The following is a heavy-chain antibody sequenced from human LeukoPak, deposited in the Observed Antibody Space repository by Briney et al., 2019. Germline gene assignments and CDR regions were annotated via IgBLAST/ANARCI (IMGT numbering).Heavy chain of an antibody. CDR3: ARRSEYGYYFDY. Sequence: SQTLSLTCTVSGGSISSGGYSWSWIRQHPGKGLEWIGYIYYSGSTYYNPSLKSRVTISVDTSKNQFSLKLSSVTAADTAVYYCARRSEYGYYFDYWGQGTLVTVSS. CDR2: IYYSGST. CDR1: GGSISSGGYS. V-gene: IGHV4-31*03. J-gene: IGHJ4*02. D-gene: IGHD3-10*01.